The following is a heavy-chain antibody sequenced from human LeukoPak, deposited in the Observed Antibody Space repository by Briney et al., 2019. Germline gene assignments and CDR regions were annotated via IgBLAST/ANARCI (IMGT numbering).Heavy chain of an antibody. D-gene: IGHD5-18*01. Sequence: GASVKVSCKASGYTFTSYDSNGVRQATGQGLEWMGWMNPNSGNTGYAQQFQGRVTMTRNTAITTAYMELSSLRSEDTAVYYCARVRRGYSYPNWLDPWGQGTLVTVSS. CDR1: GYTFTSYD. V-gene: IGHV1-8*01. CDR2: MNPNSGNT. CDR3: ARVRRGYSYPNWLDP. J-gene: IGHJ5*02.